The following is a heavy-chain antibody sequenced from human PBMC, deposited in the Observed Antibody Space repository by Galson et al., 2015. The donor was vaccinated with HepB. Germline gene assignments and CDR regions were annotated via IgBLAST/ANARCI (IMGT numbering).Heavy chain of an antibody. D-gene: IGHD2-2*01. Sequence: CAISGDSVSSHSAAWNWIRQSPSRGLEWLGRTYYRSKWYNDYAVSVKSRITINPDTSKNQFSLQLNSVTPEDTAVYYCARDTVIVVVPAALHFDYWGQGTLVTVSS. V-gene: IGHV6-1*01. CDR2: TYYRSKWYN. CDR1: GDSVSSHSAA. CDR3: ARDTVIVVVPAALHFDY. J-gene: IGHJ4*02.